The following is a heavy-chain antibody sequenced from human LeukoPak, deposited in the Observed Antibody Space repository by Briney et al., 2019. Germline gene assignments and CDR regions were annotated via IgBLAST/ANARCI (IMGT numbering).Heavy chain of an antibody. J-gene: IGHJ3*02. CDR1: GFTFNSYW. V-gene: IGHV3-23*01. D-gene: IGHD4-17*01. CDR3: TRDPNGDYVGAFDM. Sequence: GGSLRLSCAASGFTFNSYWMSWVRQAPGKGLEWVSSIRGSGGGTDYADSVKGRFTISRDNSRDTLFLQMNSLRAEDTALYYCTRDPNGDYVGAFDMWGPGTMVTVSS. CDR2: IRGSGGGT.